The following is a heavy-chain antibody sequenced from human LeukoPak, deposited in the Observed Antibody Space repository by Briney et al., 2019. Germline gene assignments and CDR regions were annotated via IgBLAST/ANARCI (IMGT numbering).Heavy chain of an antibody. J-gene: IGHJ4*02. CDR3: ARGRPVRYFDWLPIFPELDY. V-gene: IGHV4-4*02. D-gene: IGHD3-9*01. Sequence: SETLSLTCAVSGGSISSSNWWSWVRQPPGKGLEWIGEIYHSGSTNYNPSLKSRVTISVDTSKNQFSLKLSSVTAADTAVYYCARGRPVRYFDWLPIFPELDYWGQGTLVTVSS. CDR2: IYHSGST. CDR1: GGSISSSNW.